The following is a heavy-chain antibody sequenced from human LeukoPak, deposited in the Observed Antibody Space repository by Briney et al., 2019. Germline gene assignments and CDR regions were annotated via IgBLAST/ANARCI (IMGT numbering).Heavy chain of an antibody. CDR3: ARGESSSSDYYYYYMDV. D-gene: IGHD6-6*01. J-gene: IGHJ6*03. CDR2: IFPGDSDT. CDR1: GYIFTNYW. V-gene: IGHV5-51*01. Sequence: GESLKISCKGSGYIFTNYWIGWVRQIHGKGLEWMGIIFPGDSDTRYSPSFQDQVDISVDKSISTAYLQWNSLKASDTAMYYCARGESSSSDYYYYYMDVWGKGTTVTVSS.